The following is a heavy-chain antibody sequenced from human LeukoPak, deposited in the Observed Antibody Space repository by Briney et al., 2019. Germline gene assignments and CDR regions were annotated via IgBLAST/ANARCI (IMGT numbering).Heavy chain of an antibody. V-gene: IGHV3-13*01. Sequence: PGRSLRLSCAASGFTFSSYDMHWVRQATGKGLEWVSAIGTAGDTYYPGSVKGRFTISRENAKNSLYLQMNSLRAGDTAVYYCARGDINGGLPSDYWGQGTLVTVSS. D-gene: IGHD2-8*01. CDR1: GFTFSSYD. CDR3: ARGDINGGLPSDY. CDR2: IGTAGDT. J-gene: IGHJ4*02.